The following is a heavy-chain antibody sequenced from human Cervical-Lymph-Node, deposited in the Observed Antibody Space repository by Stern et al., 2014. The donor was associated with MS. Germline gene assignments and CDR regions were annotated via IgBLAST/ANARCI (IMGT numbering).Heavy chain of an antibody. J-gene: IGHJ4*02. V-gene: IGHV1-69*01. CDR3: ARPSLLGYSSGWSFDY. CDR1: GGTFSSYA. CDR2: IIPIFGTA. D-gene: IGHD6-19*01. Sequence: VQLVESGAEVKKPGSSVKVSCKASGGTFSSYAISWVRQAPGQGLEWLGGIIPIFGTANYAQKFQGRVTITADESTSTAYMELSSLRSEDTAVYYCARPSLLGYSSGWSFDYWGQGTLVTVSS.